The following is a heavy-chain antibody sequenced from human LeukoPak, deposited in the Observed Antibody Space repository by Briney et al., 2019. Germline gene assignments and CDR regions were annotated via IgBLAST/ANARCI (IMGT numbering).Heavy chain of an antibody. J-gene: IGHJ4*02. CDR2: ITGSDDAT. V-gene: IGHV3-23*01. Sequence: GGSLRLSCAASGFTFSSAAMTWVRQAPGKGLEWVSTITGSDDATYYADSVKGRFTISRDFSRNTVGLQMNSLRTEDTAIYYCEKGQQLYSGYHPDYWGQGTLVTVSS. D-gene: IGHD5-12*01. CDR3: EKGQQLYSGYHPDY. CDR1: GFTFSSAA.